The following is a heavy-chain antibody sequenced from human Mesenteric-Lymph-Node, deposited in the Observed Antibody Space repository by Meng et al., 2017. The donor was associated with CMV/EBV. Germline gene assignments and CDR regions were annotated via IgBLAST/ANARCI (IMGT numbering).Heavy chain of an antibody. CDR2: IYYIGSP. D-gene: IGHD5-18*01. V-gene: IGHV4-39*01. J-gene: IGHJ5*02. Sequence: SETLSLTCTVSGGSIISSGYYWGWIRQPPGMGLEWIGSIYYIGSPYYNASLESRVTVSIDTSKNQFSLRLSSVTAADTAVYYCARNLYSYGSNWFDPWGQGTLVTVSS. CDR1: GGSIISSGYY. CDR3: ARNLYSYGSNWFDP.